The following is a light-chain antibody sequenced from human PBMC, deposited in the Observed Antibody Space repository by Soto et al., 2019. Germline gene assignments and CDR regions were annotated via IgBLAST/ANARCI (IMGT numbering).Light chain of an antibody. J-gene: IGKJ1*01. V-gene: IGKV3-15*01. CDR3: LQYNNYPQT. Sequence: DIDLTQSPAALSASLGDRVTISCRARQSVGSNLAWYQQKPGQAPRRLIYGASTRPTGIPSRFSGGGSGTEFTLTISSLQSEDFADYHCLQYNNYPQTFGQGTKVDIK. CDR1: QSVGSN. CDR2: GAS.